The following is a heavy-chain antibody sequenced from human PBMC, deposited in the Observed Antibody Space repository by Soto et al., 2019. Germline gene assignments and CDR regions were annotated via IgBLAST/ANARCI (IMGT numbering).Heavy chain of an antibody. J-gene: IGHJ5*02. D-gene: IGHD1-20*01. V-gene: IGHV3-30*18. CDR2: ISYDGSNK. Sequence: PGGSLRLSXAASRFTFSTYGMHWVRQAPGKGLEWVSFISYDGSNKYYADSVKGRFTISRDNSKNTLYLQMNSLRVEDTAVFYCAKDHDPHITGPSDLWGQGTLVTVSS. CDR3: AKDHDPHITGPSDL. CDR1: RFTFSTYG.